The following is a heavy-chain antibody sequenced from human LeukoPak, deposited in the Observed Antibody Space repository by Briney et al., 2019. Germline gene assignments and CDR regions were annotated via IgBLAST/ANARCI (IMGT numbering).Heavy chain of an antibody. CDR2: IYYSGST. CDR1: XXX. J-gene: IGHJ4*02. CDR3: XXXXXXAXXLXY. Sequence: XXXXGWIRQPXGXXLEWIGSIYYSGSTYYNPSLKSRVTISVDTSXNQFSLKLSSVTAADTAVYXXXXXXXXAXXLXYWGQGXLXTVSS. V-gene: IGHV4-39*07.